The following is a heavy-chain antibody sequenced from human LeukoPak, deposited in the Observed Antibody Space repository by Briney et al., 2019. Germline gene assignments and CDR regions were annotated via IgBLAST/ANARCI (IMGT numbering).Heavy chain of an antibody. CDR3: ARGSSPYYYYGMDV. Sequence: GGSLRLSCAASGFTFSGSAMHWVRQASGKGLEWVGRIRSKANSYATAYAASVKGRFTISRDDSKNTAYLQMNSLRAEATAVYYCARGSSPYYYYGMDVWGQGTTVTVYS. CDR1: GFTFSGSA. D-gene: IGHD1-26*01. V-gene: IGHV3-73*01. J-gene: IGHJ6*02. CDR2: IRSKANSYAT.